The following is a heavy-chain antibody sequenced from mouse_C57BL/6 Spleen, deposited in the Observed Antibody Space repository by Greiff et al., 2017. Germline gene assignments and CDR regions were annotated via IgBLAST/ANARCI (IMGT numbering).Heavy chain of an antibody. D-gene: IGHD1-2*01. CDR1: GYSITSGYY. CDR3: AREGGTTAGFDY. CDR2: ISYDGSN. Sequence: EVQLQQSGPGLVKPSQSLSLTCSVTGYSITSGYYWNWIRQFPGNKLEWMGYISYDGSNNYNPSLKNRISITRDTSKNQFFLKLNSVTTEDTATYYCAREGGTTAGFDYWGQGTTLTVSS. V-gene: IGHV3-6*01. J-gene: IGHJ2*01.